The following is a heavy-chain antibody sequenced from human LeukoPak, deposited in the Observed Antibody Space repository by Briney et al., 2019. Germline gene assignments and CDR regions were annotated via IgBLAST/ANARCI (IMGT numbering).Heavy chain of an antibody. Sequence: PSETLSLTCTVSGGSISTSNYYWGWIRQPPGKGLEWIGNIFYSGSTYYSPSLKSRVTISLDTSRNQFSLKLSSVTAADTAVYYCARGYYDSSGYYIYYYYYMDVWGKGTTVTVSS. CDR2: IFYSGST. V-gene: IGHV4-39*07. CDR1: GGSISTSNYY. D-gene: IGHD3-22*01. J-gene: IGHJ6*03. CDR3: ARGYYDSSGYYIYYYYYMDV.